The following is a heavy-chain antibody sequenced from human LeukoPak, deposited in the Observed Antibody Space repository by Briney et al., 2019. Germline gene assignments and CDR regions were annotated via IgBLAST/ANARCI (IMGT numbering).Heavy chain of an antibody. Sequence: GGSLRLSCAASGYTFTSYYMHWVRQAPGQGLEWMGIINPSGGSTSYAQKFQGRVTMTRDMSTSTVYMELSSLRSEDTAVYYCARGPGWLGYWGQGTLVTVSS. CDR1: GYTFTSYY. D-gene: IGHD3-10*01. V-gene: IGHV1-46*01. CDR3: ARGPGWLGY. CDR2: INPSGGST. J-gene: IGHJ4*02.